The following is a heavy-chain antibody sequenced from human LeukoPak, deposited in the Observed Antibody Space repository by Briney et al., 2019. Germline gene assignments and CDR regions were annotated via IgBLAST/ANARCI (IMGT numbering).Heavy chain of an antibody. Sequence: SETLSLTCTVSGGSISHYYWSWMRQPPGKGLEWIGYIYYSGSTNFNASLRSRVTISLDTSKNQFSLKLTSVTAADTAVCYCARSYSSTGYYYYGMDVWGQGTTVTVSS. CDR2: IYYSGST. V-gene: IGHV4-59*01. J-gene: IGHJ6*02. CDR3: ARSYSSTGYYYYGMDV. CDR1: GGSISHYY. D-gene: IGHD3-22*01.